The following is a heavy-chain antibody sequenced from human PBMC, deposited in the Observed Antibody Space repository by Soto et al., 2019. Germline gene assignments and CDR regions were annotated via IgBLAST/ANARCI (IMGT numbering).Heavy chain of an antibody. CDR1: GYTFTSYY. CDR2: INPSGGST. V-gene: IGHV1-46*01. CDR3: ARGGVVVTAQLYWYFDL. J-gene: IGHJ2*01. Sequence: QVQLVQSGAEVKKPGASVKVSCKASGYTFTSYYMHWVRQAPGQGLEWMGIINPSGGSTSYAQKFQGRVTMSRDTSTSTVYMGLSRLRSEDTAVYYCARGGVVVTAQLYWYFDLWGRGTLVTVSS. D-gene: IGHD2-21*02.